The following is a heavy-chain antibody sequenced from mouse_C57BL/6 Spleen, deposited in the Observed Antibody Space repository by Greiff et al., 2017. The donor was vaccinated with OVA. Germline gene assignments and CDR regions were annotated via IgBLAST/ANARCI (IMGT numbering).Heavy chain of an antibody. Sequence: EVQLQQSGPELVKPGASVKISCKASGYTFTDYYMNWVKQSHGKSLEWIGDINPNNGGTSYNQKFKGKATLTVDKSSSTAYMELRSLTSEDSAVYYCASSLAVYDYEGGWFAYWGQGTLVTVSA. V-gene: IGHV1-26*01. J-gene: IGHJ3*01. CDR1: GYTFTDYY. CDR2: INPNNGGT. CDR3: ASSLAVYDYEGGWFAY. D-gene: IGHD2-4*01.